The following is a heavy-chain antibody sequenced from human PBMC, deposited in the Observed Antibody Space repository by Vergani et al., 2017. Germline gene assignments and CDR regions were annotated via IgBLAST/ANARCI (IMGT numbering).Heavy chain of an antibody. CDR1: GFTFSSYG. Sequence: QVQLVESGGGVVQPGRSLRLSCAASGFTFSSYGIHWVRQAPGKGLECVAIISYDDTNAYYADSVQGRFTISRDNSKNTLYLQMNSLRTEDTAVYYCAKDRWGTGTIDYWGQGTLVTVSS. V-gene: IGHV3-30*18. J-gene: IGHJ4*02. CDR3: AKDRWGTGTIDY. D-gene: IGHD1-7*01. CDR2: ISYDDTNA.